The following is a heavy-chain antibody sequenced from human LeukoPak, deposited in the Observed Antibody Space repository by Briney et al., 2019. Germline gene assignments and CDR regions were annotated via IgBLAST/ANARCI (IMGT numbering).Heavy chain of an antibody. CDR1: GFTFSSYS. CDR3: ARGSYSGSYFDY. CDR2: ISSSSSYI. J-gene: IGHJ4*02. Sequence: GGSLRLSCAASGFTFSSYSMSWVRQAPGKGLEWVSSISSSSSYIYYADSVKGRFTISRDNAKNSLYLQMNSLRAEDTAVYYCARGSYSGSYFDYWGQGTLVTVSS. V-gene: IGHV3-21*01. D-gene: IGHD1-26*01.